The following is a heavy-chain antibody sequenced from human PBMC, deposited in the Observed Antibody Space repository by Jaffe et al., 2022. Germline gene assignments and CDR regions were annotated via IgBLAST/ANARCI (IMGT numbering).Heavy chain of an antibody. CDR3: ARGGWAARLQENTYYYYMDV. Sequence: QVQLVQSGAEVKKPGASVKVSCKASGYTFTGYYMHWVRQAPGQGLEWMGRINPNSGGTNYAQKFQGRVTMTRDTSISTAYMELSRLRSDDTAVYYCARGGWAARLQENTYYYYMDVWGKGTTVTVSS. V-gene: IGHV1-2*06. J-gene: IGHJ6*03. CDR1: GYTFTGYY. D-gene: IGHD6-6*01. CDR2: INPNSGGT.